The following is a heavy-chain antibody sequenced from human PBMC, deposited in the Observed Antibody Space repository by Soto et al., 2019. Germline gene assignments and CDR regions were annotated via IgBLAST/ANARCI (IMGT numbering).Heavy chain of an antibody. CDR1: DFTITNAW. J-gene: IGHJ6*02. CDR3: TTVSVEGV. V-gene: IGHV3-15*07. CDR2: IKTKAEGGAT. Sequence: EVQLVESGGGLVKPGGSLRLSCAASDFTITNAWMNWVRQAPGKGLEWVGRIKTKAEGGATDYAAPLKGRFTISRDDSRNTLFLQMNSLKTADTAVYYCTTVSVEGVWGQGATVTVSS. D-gene: IGHD2-15*01.